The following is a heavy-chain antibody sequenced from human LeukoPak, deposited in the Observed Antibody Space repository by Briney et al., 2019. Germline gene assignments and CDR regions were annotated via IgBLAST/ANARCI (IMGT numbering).Heavy chain of an antibody. CDR3: ARHAYDILTGHNWFDP. CDR2: IYPGDSDT. Sequence: GESLKISCKGSGYSFTSYWIGWVRQMPGKGLEWMGIIYPGDSDTRYSPPFQGQVTISADKSISTAYLQWSSLKASDTAMYYCARHAYDILTGHNWFDPWGQGTLVTVSS. CDR1: GYSFTSYW. D-gene: IGHD3-9*01. V-gene: IGHV5-51*01. J-gene: IGHJ5*02.